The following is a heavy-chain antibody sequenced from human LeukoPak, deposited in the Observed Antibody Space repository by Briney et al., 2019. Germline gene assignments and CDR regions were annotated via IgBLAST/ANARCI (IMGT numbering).Heavy chain of an antibody. CDR3: ARFLDYYYDAFDI. Sequence: GGSLRLSCAASGSTFSSYSMNWVRQAPGKGLEWVSSISSSSSYIYYADSMKGRFTISRDNAKNSLYLQMNSLRAEDTAVYYCARFLDYYYDAFDIWGQGTMVTVSS. J-gene: IGHJ3*02. CDR1: GSTFSSYS. V-gene: IGHV3-21*01. CDR2: ISSSSSYI. D-gene: IGHD3-22*01.